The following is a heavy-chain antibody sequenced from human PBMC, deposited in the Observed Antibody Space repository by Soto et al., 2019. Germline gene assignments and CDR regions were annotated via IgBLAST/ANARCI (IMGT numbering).Heavy chain of an antibody. CDR2: ILHTGGT. CDR3: ARLQFGEGFDY. D-gene: IGHD3-10*01. V-gene: IGHV4-34*12. CDR1: AGSFSHYY. Sequence: SETLSLTCAVYAGSFSHYYWSWIRQPPGKGLEWIGYILHTGGTQYNPSLKSRVSMSVDKSKNQFSLHLTSVTAADTAVYYCARLQFGEGFDYWGQGALVTVSS. J-gene: IGHJ4*02.